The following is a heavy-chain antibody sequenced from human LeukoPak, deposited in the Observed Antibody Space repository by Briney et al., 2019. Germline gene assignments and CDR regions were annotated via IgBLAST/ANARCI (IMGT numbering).Heavy chain of an antibody. J-gene: IGHJ4*02. CDR2: ISYDGSNK. CDR1: GFTFSSYA. CDR3: AKSPDTWNYGFLEY. V-gene: IGHV3-30*04. D-gene: IGHD1-7*01. Sequence: GGSLRLSCAASGFTFSSYAMHWVRQAPGKGLEWVAVISYDGSNKYYVDSVKGRFTISRDNSKNTLYLQMNSLRAEDTAVYYCAKSPDTWNYGFLEYWGQGTLVTVSS.